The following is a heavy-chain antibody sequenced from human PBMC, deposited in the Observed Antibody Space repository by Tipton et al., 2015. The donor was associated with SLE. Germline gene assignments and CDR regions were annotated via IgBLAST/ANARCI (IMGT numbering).Heavy chain of an antibody. CDR2: INHSGST. Sequence: TLSLTCAVYGGSFSGYYWSWIRQPPGKGLEWIGEINHSGSTNYNPSLKSRVTISVDTSKNQFSLKLSSVTAADTAVYYCARDLARIAVAGTSWYFDLWGRGTLVTVSS. D-gene: IGHD6-19*01. V-gene: IGHV4-34*01. CDR3: ARDLARIAVAGTSWYFDL. J-gene: IGHJ2*01. CDR1: GGSFSGYY.